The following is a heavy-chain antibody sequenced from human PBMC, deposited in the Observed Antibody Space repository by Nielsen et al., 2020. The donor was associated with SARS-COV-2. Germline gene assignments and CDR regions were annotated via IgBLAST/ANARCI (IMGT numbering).Heavy chain of an antibody. CDR2: INHSGST. V-gene: IGHV4-34*01. Sequence: SETLSLTCAVYGGSFSGYYWSWIRQPPGKGLEWIGEINHSGSTNYNPSLKSRVTISVDTSKNQFSLKLSSVAAADTAVYYCARGLVVKKAVIAARLRRGFDPWGQGTLVTVSS. CDR1: GGSFSGYY. J-gene: IGHJ5*02. CDR3: ARGLVVKKAVIAARLRRGFDP. D-gene: IGHD6-6*01.